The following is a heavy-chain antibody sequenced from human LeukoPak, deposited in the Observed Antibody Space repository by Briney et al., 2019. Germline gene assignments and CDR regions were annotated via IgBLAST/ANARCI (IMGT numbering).Heavy chain of an antibody. J-gene: IGHJ4*02. CDR3: ARIDVNCSSTSCYWFGIDY. V-gene: IGHV4-59*12. CDR2: IYYSGST. D-gene: IGHD2-2*01. CDR1: GGSINNYY. Sequence: SETLSLTCTVSGGSINNYYWSWIRQPPGKGLEWIGYIYYSGSTNYNPSLKSRVTISVDTSKNQFSLKLSSVTAADTAVYYCARIDVNCSSTSCYWFGIDYWGQGTLVTVSS.